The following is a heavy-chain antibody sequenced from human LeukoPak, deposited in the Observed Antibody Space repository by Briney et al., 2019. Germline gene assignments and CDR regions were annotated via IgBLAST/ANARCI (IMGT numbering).Heavy chain of an antibody. D-gene: IGHD6-13*01. J-gene: IGHJ4*02. Sequence: ASVKVSCKASGYTFTGYYIHWVRQAPGQGLEWMGWINPNSGSPNYAQNFQGGVTMTRDTSISAVYMELNRLTADDTAVYYCARGVATAGAKFFDYWGQGTLVTVSS. CDR1: GYTFTGYY. CDR3: ARGVATAGAKFFDY. CDR2: INPNSGSP. V-gene: IGHV1-2*02.